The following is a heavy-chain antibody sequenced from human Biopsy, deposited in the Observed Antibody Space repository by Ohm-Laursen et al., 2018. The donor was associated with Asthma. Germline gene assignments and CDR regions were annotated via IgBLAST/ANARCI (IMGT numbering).Heavy chain of an antibody. CDR1: GGSISSFY. D-gene: IGHD6-19*01. Sequence: ETLSLTCSVYGGSISSFYWSWIRQSPEKGLEWMGYVYWTGSTNYNPSLKSRITMSVGTSKNRMFLELTSVTAADTAIYYCVRAVRNEQWLAPFDYWGQGKPVTVSS. CDR3: VRAVRNEQWLAPFDY. CDR2: VYWTGST. V-gene: IGHV4-59*01. J-gene: IGHJ4*02.